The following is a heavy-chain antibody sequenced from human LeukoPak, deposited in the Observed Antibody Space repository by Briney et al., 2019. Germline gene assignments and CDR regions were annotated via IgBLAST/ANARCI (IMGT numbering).Heavy chain of an antibody. CDR2: IYTSGSP. CDR3: ARGRSATMFDY. Sequence: PSETLSLTCTVPGGSISRYYWSWIRQPAGKGLEWIGRIYTSGSPNYNPSLKSRVTMPVDTSKNQFSLKLRSMTAADTALYYCARGRSATMFDYWGQGTLVTVSS. D-gene: IGHD3-10*01. V-gene: IGHV4-4*07. J-gene: IGHJ4*02. CDR1: GGSISRYY.